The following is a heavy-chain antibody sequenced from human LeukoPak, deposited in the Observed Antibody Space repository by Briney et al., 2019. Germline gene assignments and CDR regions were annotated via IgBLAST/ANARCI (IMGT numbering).Heavy chain of an antibody. D-gene: IGHD1-26*01. J-gene: IGHJ3*02. CDR2: IYYSGST. Sequence: PSETLSLTCTVSGYSISSSSYYWGWIRQPPGKGLEWIGSIYYSGSTYYNPSLKSRVTISVDTSKNQFSLKLSSVTAADTAVYYCARDYSGSYFFDIWGQGTMVTVSS. CDR3: ARDYSGSYFFDI. CDR1: GYSISSSSYY. V-gene: IGHV4-39*07.